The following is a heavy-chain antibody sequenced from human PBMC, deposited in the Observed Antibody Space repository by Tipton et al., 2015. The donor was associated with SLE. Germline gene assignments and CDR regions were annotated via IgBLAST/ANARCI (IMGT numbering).Heavy chain of an antibody. J-gene: IGHJ4*02. CDR3: ARGGEWLASFFDY. CDR2: FNHGGTT. D-gene: IGHD6-19*01. CDR1: GASFSGYS. V-gene: IGHV4-34*01. Sequence: TLSLTCAVSGASFSGYSWNWIRQFPGKGLEWIGQFNHGGTTNYSPSLKSRVTISIDMSKNQFSLSLTSVTAADTAVYYCARGGEWLASFFDYWGQGTLVTVSS.